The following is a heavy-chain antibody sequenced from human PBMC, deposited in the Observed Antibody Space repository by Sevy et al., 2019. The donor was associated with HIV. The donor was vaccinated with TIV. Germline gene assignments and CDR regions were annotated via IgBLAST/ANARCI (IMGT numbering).Heavy chain of an antibody. V-gene: IGHV3-30*02. Sequence: GGSLRLSCAASGFTFSIYGMHWVRQAPGKGLEWVACIRYDGSTKYYADSVKGRFTISRDNSKNTQYLQMNSLRAEDTAVYFCAKDLTGRYSSSSGDFDYWGQGTLVTVSS. J-gene: IGHJ4*02. CDR1: GFTFSIYG. D-gene: IGHD6-6*01. CDR3: AKDLTGRYSSSSGDFDY. CDR2: IRYDGSTK.